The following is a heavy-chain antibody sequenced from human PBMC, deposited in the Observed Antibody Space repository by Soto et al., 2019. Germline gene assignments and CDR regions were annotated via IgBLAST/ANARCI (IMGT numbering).Heavy chain of an antibody. Sequence: EVQLVESGGGLVQPGGSLRLSCAASGFTFSSDSMNWVRQAPGKGLEWVSYISSSSRTIYYADSVKGRFTISRDNAKNSLYLQMNSLRADDTAVYHCAREASGKGTFGGVVDKPYFDYWGQGTLVTVSS. V-gene: IGHV3-48*01. CDR2: ISSSSRTI. CDR3: AREASGKGTFGGVVDKPYFDY. CDR1: GFTFSSDS. D-gene: IGHD3-16*02. J-gene: IGHJ4*02.